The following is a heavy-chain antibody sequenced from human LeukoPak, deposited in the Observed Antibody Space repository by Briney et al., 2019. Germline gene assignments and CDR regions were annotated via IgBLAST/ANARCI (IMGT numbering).Heavy chain of an antibody. V-gene: IGHV4-59*08. CDR2: IYYSGST. CDR1: GGSISSYY. D-gene: IGHD6-19*01. Sequence: SETLSLTCAVSGGSISSYYWSWIRQPPGKGLEWIGYIYYSGSTNYNPSLKSRVTISVDTSKNQFSLKLGSVTAADTAVYYCARRGIAVFDPWGQGTLVTVSS. J-gene: IGHJ5*02. CDR3: ARRGIAVFDP.